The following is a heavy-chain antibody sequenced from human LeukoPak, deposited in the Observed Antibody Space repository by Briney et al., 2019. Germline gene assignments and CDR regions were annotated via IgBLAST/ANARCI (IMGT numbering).Heavy chain of an antibody. D-gene: IGHD6-13*01. CDR1: GYTFSSYT. Sequence: ASVKVSCKASGYTFSSYTMSWVRQAPGQGLEWMGWINTNTGNPTYAQGFTGRFVFSLDTSVSTAYLQISSLKAEDTAVYYCARDRRGIAAAASDYWGQGTLVTVSS. J-gene: IGHJ4*02. CDR3: ARDRRGIAAAASDY. CDR2: INTNTGNP. V-gene: IGHV7-4-1*02.